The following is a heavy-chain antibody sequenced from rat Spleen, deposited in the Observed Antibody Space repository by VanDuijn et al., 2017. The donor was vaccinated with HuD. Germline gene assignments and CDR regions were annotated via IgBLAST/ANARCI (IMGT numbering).Heavy chain of an antibody. CDR3: TRDRILRSTGFDY. CDR2: INYDSDNT. J-gene: IGHJ2*01. Sequence: EVQLMESGGGLVQPGRSLKLSCAASGFTFSDYYMAWVRQAPTRGLEWVASINYDSDNTHYRNSVKGRFTISRDNAKSSLYLKMDSLRSEDTATDYCTRDRILRSTGFDYWGQGVMVTVSS. D-gene: IGHD1-6*01. V-gene: IGHV5-20*01. CDR1: GFTFSDYY.